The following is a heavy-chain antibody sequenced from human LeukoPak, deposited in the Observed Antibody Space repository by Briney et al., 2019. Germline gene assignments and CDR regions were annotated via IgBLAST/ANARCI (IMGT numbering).Heavy chain of an antibody. CDR1: GGSPSSYY. CDR2: IYYIGST. J-gene: IGHJ4*02. V-gene: IGHV4-59*01. D-gene: IGHD6-13*01. CDR3: ARGRGGYSSSWYSGFDY. Sequence: PLETLSLTPTLSGGSPSSYYWSWIRPPPRGSLERIGDIYYIGSTKYNPPPKSRVTISVDTSKNQFSLKLSSVTAADTAVYYCARGRGGYSSSWYSGFDYWGQGTLVTVSS.